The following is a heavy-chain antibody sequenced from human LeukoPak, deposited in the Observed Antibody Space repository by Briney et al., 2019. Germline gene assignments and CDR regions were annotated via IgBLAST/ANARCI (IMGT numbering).Heavy chain of an antibody. D-gene: IGHD3-9*01. J-gene: IGHJ4*02. V-gene: IGHV3-11*01. CDR3: ARAPTGQIDY. Sequence: KPGGSLRLSCTASGFTFSDYYMTWIRQAPGKGLEWVSYISGSGRPRYADSATGRFTISRDNARNSLYLQMSSLRVEDTAVYYCARAPTGQIDYWGQGTLVTLSS. CDR2: ISGSGRP. CDR1: GFTFSDYY.